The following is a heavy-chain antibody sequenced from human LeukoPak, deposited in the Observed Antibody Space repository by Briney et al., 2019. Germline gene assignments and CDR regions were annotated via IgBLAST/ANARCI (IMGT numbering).Heavy chain of an antibody. J-gene: IGHJ4*02. CDR3: ARGAYCGGDCYSEVNSDY. Sequence: ASVKVSCKASGYTFTSYGISWVRQAPGQGLEWMGWISAYNGNTNYAQKLQGRVTMTTDTSTSTAYMELRSLRSDDTAAYYCARGAYCGGDCYSEVNSDYWGQGTLVTVSS. CDR1: GYTFTSYG. V-gene: IGHV1-18*01. CDR2: ISAYNGNT. D-gene: IGHD2-21*02.